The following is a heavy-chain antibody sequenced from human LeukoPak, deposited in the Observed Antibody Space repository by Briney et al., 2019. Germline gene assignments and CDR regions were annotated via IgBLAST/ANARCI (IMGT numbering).Heavy chain of an antibody. CDR2: IWYDGSNK. V-gene: IGHV3-33*06. CDR3: AKQAVAGSVDY. CDR1: GFTFSSYG. J-gene: IGHJ4*02. D-gene: IGHD6-19*01. Sequence: GGSLRLSCAASGFTFSSYGMHWVRQAPGKGLEWVAVIWYDGSNKYYADSVKGRFTISRDNSKNTLYLQMNSLRAEDTAVYYCAKQAVAGSVDYWGQGTLVTASS.